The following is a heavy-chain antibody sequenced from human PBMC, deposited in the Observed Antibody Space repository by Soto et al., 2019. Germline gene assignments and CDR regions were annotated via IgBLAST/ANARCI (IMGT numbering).Heavy chain of an antibody. J-gene: IGHJ6*02. CDR2: VHHSWGS. CDR1: GGSISSYY. D-gene: IGHD3-10*01. CDR3: ARQGFGPLHGLVDV. Sequence: QVQLQESGPGLVKPSETLSLSCTVSGGSISSYYWSWFRQSPGKRMEWIGYVHHSWGSSYNPSLQSRVATSLDTSKSQFSLKLTSVTATDTAVYYCARQGFGPLHGLVDVWGQGTTVTVSS. V-gene: IGHV4-59*08.